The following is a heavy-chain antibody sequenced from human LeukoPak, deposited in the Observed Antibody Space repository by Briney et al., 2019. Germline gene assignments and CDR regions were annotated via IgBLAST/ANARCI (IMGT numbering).Heavy chain of an antibody. J-gene: IGHJ4*02. CDR3: ARRQFDSSGYYSPSFDY. CDR1: GYIFTDYY. CDR2: INVNSGGT. V-gene: IGHV1-2*02. D-gene: IGHD3-22*01. Sequence: ASVKVSCKASGYIFTDYYLHWVRQAPGQGLEWMGWINVNSGGTNYAQKFQGRVSMTRDTSIASAYMELSSLRSDDTAVYYCARRQFDSSGYYSPSFDYWGQGTLVSVSS.